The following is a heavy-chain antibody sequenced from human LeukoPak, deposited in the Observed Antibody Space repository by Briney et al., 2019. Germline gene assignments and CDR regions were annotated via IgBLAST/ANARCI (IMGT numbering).Heavy chain of an antibody. CDR1: GYSFTSYW. CDR2: IDPSDSET. D-gene: IGHD5-18*01. V-gene: IGHV5-51*01. CDR3: ARQTAMGRSGDY. J-gene: IGHJ4*02. Sequence: GESLKISCKASGYSFTSYWIGWVRQMPGKGLEWMGIIDPSDSETRYTPSFQGQITISVDKSLTTADLQWNSLKASDTAMYYCARQTAMGRSGDYWGQGTLVTVSS.